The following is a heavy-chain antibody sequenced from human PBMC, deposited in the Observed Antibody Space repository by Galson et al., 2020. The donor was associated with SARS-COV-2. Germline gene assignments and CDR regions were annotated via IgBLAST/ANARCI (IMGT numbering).Heavy chain of an antibody. CDR1: GFTFSTYW. D-gene: IGHD3-10*01. V-gene: IGHV3-74*01. CDR2: IHRDGSTT. J-gene: IGHJ6*03. Sequence: GGSLRLSCAASGFTFSTYWMHWVRQAPGKGLVWVSRIHRDGSTTTYADSVQGRFTISRDNAKNTLYLQMTRLRAEDAAVYYCARESAVQGGYYMDVWGKGTTVTVSS. CDR3: ARESAVQGGYYMDV.